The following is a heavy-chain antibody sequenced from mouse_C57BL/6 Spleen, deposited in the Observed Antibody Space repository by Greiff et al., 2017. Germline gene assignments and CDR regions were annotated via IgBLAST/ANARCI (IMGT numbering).Heavy chain of an antibody. Sequence: EVKLVESGGGLVQPGGSLKLSCAASGFTFSDYYMYWVRQTPEKRLEWVAYISNGGGSTYYPDTVKGRFTISRDNAKNTLYLQMSRLKSEDTAMXYCARHKIRELGLYAMDYWGQGTSVTVSS. CDR2: ISNGGGST. D-gene: IGHD4-1*01. J-gene: IGHJ4*01. V-gene: IGHV5-12*01. CDR3: ARHKIRELGLYAMDY. CDR1: GFTFSDYY.